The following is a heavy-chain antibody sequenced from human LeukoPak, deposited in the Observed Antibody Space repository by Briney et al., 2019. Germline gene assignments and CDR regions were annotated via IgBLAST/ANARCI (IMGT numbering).Heavy chain of an antibody. V-gene: IGHV3-30-3*01. CDR2: ISYDGSNK. D-gene: IGHD2-2*01. CDR3: ARGAPYCSSISCYVDY. J-gene: IGHJ4*02. Sequence: GRSLRLSCAASGFTFSSYPMHWVRQAPGKGLEWVAVISYDGSNKYYADSVKGRFTISRDNSKNTLYLQMNSPRAEDTAVYYCARGAPYCSSISCYVDYWGQGTLVTVSS. CDR1: GFTFSSYP.